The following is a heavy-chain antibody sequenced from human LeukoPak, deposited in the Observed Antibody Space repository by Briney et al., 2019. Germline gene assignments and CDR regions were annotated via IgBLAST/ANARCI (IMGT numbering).Heavy chain of an antibody. Sequence: GGSLRLSCAVSGFTFSGFWMSWSRQAPGKGLEWVASINSDGSEGYYADVVKGRFTISRDNSKNTLYLQMNSLRAEDTAVYYCAKGEYYDYVWGSYRYTSPYYFDYWGQGTLVTVSS. V-gene: IGHV3-7*01. D-gene: IGHD3-16*02. CDR1: GFTFSGFW. CDR3: AKGEYYDYVWGSYRYTSPYYFDY. J-gene: IGHJ4*02. CDR2: INSDGSEG.